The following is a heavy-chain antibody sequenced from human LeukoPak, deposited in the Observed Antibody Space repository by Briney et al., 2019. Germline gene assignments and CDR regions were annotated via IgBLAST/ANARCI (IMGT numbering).Heavy chain of an antibody. CDR3: ARRTRRGGYYFDY. CDR2: MNPNSGNT. D-gene: IGHD3-10*01. J-gene: IGHJ4*02. CDR1: GCTFTSYD. Sequence: GASVKVSCKASGCTFTSYDINWVRQATGQGLEWMGWMNPNSGNTGYAQKFQGRVTMTRNTSISTAYMELSSLRSEDTAVYYRARRTRRGGYYFDYWGQGTLVTVSS. V-gene: IGHV1-8*01.